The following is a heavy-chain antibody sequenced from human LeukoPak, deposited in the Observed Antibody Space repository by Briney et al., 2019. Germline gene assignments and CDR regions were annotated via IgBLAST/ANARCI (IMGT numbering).Heavy chain of an antibody. J-gene: IGHJ6*03. V-gene: IGHV1-18*01. D-gene: IGHD4-17*01. CDR2: ISAYNGNT. Sequence: ASVKVSCKASGYTFTSYGISWVRQAPGQGLEWMGWISAYNGNTNYAQKLQGRVTMTTDTSTSTAYMELRSLRSDDTAVYYCARVVLGDYGNYYYYMDVWGKGTTVTV. CDR3: ARVVLGDYGNYYYYMDV. CDR1: GYTFTSYG.